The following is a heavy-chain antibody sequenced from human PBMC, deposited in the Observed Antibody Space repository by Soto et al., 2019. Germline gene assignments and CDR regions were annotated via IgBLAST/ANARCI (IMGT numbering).Heavy chain of an antibody. J-gene: IGHJ4*02. V-gene: IGHV3-23*01. CDR1: GFTFSSYA. CDR2: ISGSGGST. D-gene: IGHD2-2*01. Sequence: GGSLRLSCAASGFTFSSYAMSWVRQAPGKGLEWVSAISGSGGSTYYADSVKGRFTISRDNSKSTLYLQMNSLRAEDTATYYCAKLGSSSWSPHYYFDYWGQGTLVTVSS. CDR3: AKLGSSSWSPHYYFDY.